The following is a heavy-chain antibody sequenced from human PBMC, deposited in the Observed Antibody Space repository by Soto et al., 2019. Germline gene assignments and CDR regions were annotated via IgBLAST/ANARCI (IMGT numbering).Heavy chain of an antibody. CDR2: IYYSGST. D-gene: IGHD2-15*01. CDR1: GDSVTNTNW. J-gene: IGHJ3*02. V-gene: IGHV4-28*03. CDR3: ARDCGSCNYGPI. Sequence: PSETLSLTCTVSGDSVTNTNWWSWVRQSPGQGLEWIGYIYYSGSTYYNPSLKSRVTISVDTSKNQFSLKLSSVTAADTAVYYCARDCGSCNYGPIWGQGTMVTVSS.